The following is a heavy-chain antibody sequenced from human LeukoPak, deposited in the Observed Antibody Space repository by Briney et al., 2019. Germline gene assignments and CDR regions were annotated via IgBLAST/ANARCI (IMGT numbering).Heavy chain of an antibody. CDR1: GYTFTGYY. Sequence: ASVKVSCKASGYTFTGYYIHWVRQAPGQGLEWMGWINPNSGGTNYAQKFQARVTLTRDTTISTAYMELSGLRSEDTAVYYCTRDLHSGSGSPNWFDPWGQGTLVTVSS. CDR2: INPNSGGT. J-gene: IGHJ5*02. D-gene: IGHD3-10*01. V-gene: IGHV1-2*02. CDR3: TRDLHSGSGSPNWFDP.